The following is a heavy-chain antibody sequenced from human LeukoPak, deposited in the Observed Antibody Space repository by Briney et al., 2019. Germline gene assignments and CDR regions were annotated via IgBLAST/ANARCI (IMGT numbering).Heavy chain of an antibody. CDR1: GGSISSYY. CDR3: ARETSLVGYSGGLGFNY. V-gene: IGHV4-59*01. CDR2: IYYSGST. Sequence: SETLSLTCTVSGGSISSYYWSWIRQPPGKGLEWSGYIYYSGSTNYNPSLKSRVTISVDTSKNQFSLKLTSVTAADTAVYYCARETSLVGYSGGLGFNYWGQGILVTVSS. J-gene: IGHJ4*02. D-gene: IGHD6-19*01.